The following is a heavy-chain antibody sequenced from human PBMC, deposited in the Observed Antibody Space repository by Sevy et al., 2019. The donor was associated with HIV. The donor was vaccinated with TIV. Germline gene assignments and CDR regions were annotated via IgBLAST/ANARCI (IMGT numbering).Heavy chain of an antibody. Sequence: SETLSLTCAVYGGSFSGYYWSWIRQPPGKGLEWIGEINHSGSTNYNPSLKSRVTISVDTSKNQFSLKLSSVTAADTDLYYCARHCSGTSCSHAFDIWGQGTMVTVSS. CDR1: GGSFSGYY. CDR3: ARHCSGTSCSHAFDI. D-gene: IGHD2-2*01. V-gene: IGHV4-34*01. J-gene: IGHJ3*02. CDR2: INHSGST.